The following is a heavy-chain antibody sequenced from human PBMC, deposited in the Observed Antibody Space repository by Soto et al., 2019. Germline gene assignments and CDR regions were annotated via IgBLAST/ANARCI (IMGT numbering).Heavy chain of an antibody. CDR1: GGSISSSSYY. CDR3: ARRSQVAATYYYYGMDV. V-gene: IGHV4-39*01. CDR2: IYYSGST. Sequence: SETLSLTCTVSGGSISSSSYYWGWIRQPPGKGLEWIGSIYYSGSTYYNPSLKSRVTISVDTSKNQFSLKLSSVTAADTAVYYCARRSQVAATYYYYGMDVWGQGTTVS. D-gene: IGHD2-15*01. J-gene: IGHJ6*02.